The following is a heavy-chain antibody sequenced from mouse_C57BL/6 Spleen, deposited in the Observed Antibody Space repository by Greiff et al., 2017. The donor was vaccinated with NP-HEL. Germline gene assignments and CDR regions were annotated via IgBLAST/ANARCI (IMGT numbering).Heavy chain of an antibody. J-gene: IGHJ2*01. CDR1: GYTFTSYW. CDR3: ARSGYYYFDY. Sequence: QVQLKQPGAELVRPGTSVKLSCKASGYTFTSYWMHWVKQRPGQGLEWIGVIDPSDSYTNYNQKFKGKATLTVDTSSSTAYMQLSSLTSEDSAVYYCARSGYYYFDYWGQGTTLTVSS. CDR2: IDPSDSYT. D-gene: IGHD2-3*01. V-gene: IGHV1-59*01.